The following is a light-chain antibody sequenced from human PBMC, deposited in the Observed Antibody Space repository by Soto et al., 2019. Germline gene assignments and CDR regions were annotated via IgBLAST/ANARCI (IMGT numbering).Light chain of an antibody. CDR1: SSDVGYYNY. J-gene: IGLJ1*01. V-gene: IGLV2-14*03. Sequence: QSALTQPASVSASPGRSITISCTGTSSDVGYYNYVSWYQEHPGKAPKLMIYDVSNRPSGVSNRFSDSKSGNTASLTISGLQTEDEADYYCSSYTTSSTYVFGSGTKVTVL. CDR2: DVS. CDR3: SSYTTSSTYV.